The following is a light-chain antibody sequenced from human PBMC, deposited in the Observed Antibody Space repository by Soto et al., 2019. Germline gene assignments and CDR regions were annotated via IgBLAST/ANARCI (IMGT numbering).Light chain of an antibody. V-gene: IGKV3D-15*01. CDR2: ASS. CDR1: QNAVNN. CDR3: QQYYHWGLS. Sequence: VMTQSPGNLSVSPGERVTLFCRASQNAVNNIAWYQVKPAQPPRLLIYASSTRATGIPATFSGSGSETQFSLTISSLQSEDSAVYYCQQYYHWGLSFGGGTKV. J-gene: IGKJ4*01.